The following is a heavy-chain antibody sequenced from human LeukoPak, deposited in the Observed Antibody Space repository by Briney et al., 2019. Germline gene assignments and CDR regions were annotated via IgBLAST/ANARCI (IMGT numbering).Heavy chain of an antibody. CDR2: IYQSGST. CDR1: GYSISSGYY. CDR3: ARGYYDSSGYYPSFGY. J-gene: IGHJ4*02. Sequence: SETLSLTCTVSGYSISSGYYWGWIRQPPGKGLEWIGSIYQSGSTYYNPSLKSRVTISVDTSKNQFSLKLSSVTAADTAVYYCARGYYDSSGYYPSFGYWGQGTLVTVSS. V-gene: IGHV4-38-2*02. D-gene: IGHD3-22*01.